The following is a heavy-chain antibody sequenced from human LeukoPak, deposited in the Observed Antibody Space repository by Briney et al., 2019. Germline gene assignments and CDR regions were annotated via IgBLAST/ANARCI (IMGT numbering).Heavy chain of an antibody. CDR3: ARPCYDYHWGSLRYGDCDDFDI. V-gene: IGHV5-51*01. CDR2: IYPGDSDT. J-gene: IGHJ3*02. D-gene: IGHD3-16*02. Sequence: GESLKISCKGSGYSFTSYWIGWVRQMPGKGLEWMGIIYPGDSDTKYSPSFQGQVTISADKSISTAYLQWSSLKASGTAIYYCARPCYDYHWGSLRYGDCDDFDIWGQGTVVIVSS. CDR1: GYSFTSYW.